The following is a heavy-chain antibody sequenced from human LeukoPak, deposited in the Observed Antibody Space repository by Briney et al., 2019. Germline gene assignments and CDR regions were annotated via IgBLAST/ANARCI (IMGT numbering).Heavy chain of an antibody. V-gene: IGHV4-59*01. CDR3: ARESNLFGVADDAFDI. CDR2: IYYSGST. CDR1: GGSISSYY. J-gene: IGHJ3*02. D-gene: IGHD3-3*01. Sequence: SETLSITRTVAGGSISSYYWSCIGQPPRKRLDWIGYIYYSGSTNYNPSLKSRVTISVDTSKNQFSLKLSSVTAADTAVYYCARESNLFGVADDAFDIWGQGTMVTVSS.